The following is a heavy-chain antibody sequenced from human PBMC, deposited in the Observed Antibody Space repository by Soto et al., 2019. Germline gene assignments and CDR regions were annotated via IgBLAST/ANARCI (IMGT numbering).Heavy chain of an antibody. CDR2: IIPIFGTA. V-gene: IGHV1-69*01. D-gene: IGHD4-17*01. J-gene: IGHJ6*02. CDR1: GGTFSSYA. CDR3: ARARTTVVTRSYCLDV. Sequence: QVQLVQSGAEVKKPGSSVKVSCKASGGTFSSYAISWVRQAPGQGLEGMGGIIPIFGTANYAQKFQGRVTITADESTSTAYMELSSLRSEDTAVYYCARARTTVVTRSYCLDVWVQGTTVTVSS.